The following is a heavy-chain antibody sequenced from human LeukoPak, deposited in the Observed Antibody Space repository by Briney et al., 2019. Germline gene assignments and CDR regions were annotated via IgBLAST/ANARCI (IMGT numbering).Heavy chain of an antibody. J-gene: IGHJ4*02. CDR2: ISAGNTI. D-gene: IGHD6-19*01. V-gene: IGHV3-48*03. CDR1: GFTFSSYE. Sequence: GGSLRLSCAAAGFTFSSYETNWVRPAPGKGLEWVSYISAGNTIYYADSVKGRFTVSRNNAKNSVFLQMNSLRAEDTAIYYCARNGYGSGWHYFDYWGQGTLVTVSS. CDR3: ARNGYGSGWHYFDY.